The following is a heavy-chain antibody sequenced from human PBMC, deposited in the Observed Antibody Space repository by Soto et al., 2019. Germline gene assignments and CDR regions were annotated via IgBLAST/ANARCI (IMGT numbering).Heavy chain of an antibody. CDR2: ISGSGGDT. Sequence: GGALRLSCAASGVTFSTYAMTWVRQTPGKGLEWVSVISGSGGDTSYADSVKGRFTISRDNTKKSLYLQMNSLRADDTAIYYCARDSPGGSYPSWGQGTLVTVSS. D-gene: IGHD1-26*01. CDR3: ARDSPGGSYPS. CDR1: GVTFSTYA. V-gene: IGHV3-23*01. J-gene: IGHJ5*02.